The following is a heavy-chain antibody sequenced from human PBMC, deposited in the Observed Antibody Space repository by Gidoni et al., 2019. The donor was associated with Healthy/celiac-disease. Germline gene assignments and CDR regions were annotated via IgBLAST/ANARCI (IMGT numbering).Heavy chain of an antibody. CDR2: INHSGST. CDR3: ARGPGPSFDY. Sequence: QVQLQQWGAGLLKPSDTLSLTCAVYGGSFRGYYWSWIRQPPGKGLEWIGEINHSGSTNYNPSLKSRVTISVDTSKNQFSLKLSSVTAADTAVYYCARGPGPSFDYWGQGTLVTVSS. V-gene: IGHV4-34*01. CDR1: GGSFRGYY. J-gene: IGHJ4*02.